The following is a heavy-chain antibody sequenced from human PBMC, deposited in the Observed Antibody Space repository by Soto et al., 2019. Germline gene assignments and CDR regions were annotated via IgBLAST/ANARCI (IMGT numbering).Heavy chain of an antibody. D-gene: IGHD2-8*02. Sequence: TLSLTCTVSGGSISSYYWNWIRQPPGRGLEWVGYIYYSGSTNYNPSLKSRVTISVDTSKNQFSLKLSSVTAADTAVYYCARAGGYYYYGMDVWGRGT. CDR1: GGSISSYY. V-gene: IGHV4-59*08. CDR2: IYYSGST. J-gene: IGHJ6*02. CDR3: ARAGGYYYYGMDV.